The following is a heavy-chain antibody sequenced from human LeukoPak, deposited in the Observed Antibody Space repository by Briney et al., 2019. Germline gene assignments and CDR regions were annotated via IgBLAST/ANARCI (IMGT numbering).Heavy chain of an antibody. V-gene: IGHV3-66*01. D-gene: IGHD3-22*01. Sequence: GGSLRLSCAASGFTVSSNYMSWVRQAPGKGLEWVSVIYSGGSTYYADSVKGRFTISRDNSKNTLYLQMNSLRAEDTAVYYCARGPDYYDSSGYSYFDYWGQGTLVTVSS. CDR2: IYSGGST. J-gene: IGHJ4*02. CDR3: ARGPDYYDSSGYSYFDY. CDR1: GFTVSSNY.